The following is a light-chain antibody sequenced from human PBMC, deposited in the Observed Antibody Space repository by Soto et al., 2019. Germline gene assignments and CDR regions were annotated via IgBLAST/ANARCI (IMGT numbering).Light chain of an antibody. CDR1: SSDVGNYNY. Sequence: QSVLTQPASVSGSPGQSITISCTGTSSDVGNYNYVSWYQQHPGKAPKLIIYDVTNRPSGVSNRFSGSKSGNTASLTISGLQAEDEADYYCSSYTTITTQVFGGGTKVTVL. CDR2: DVT. CDR3: SSYTTITTQV. V-gene: IGLV2-14*01. J-gene: IGLJ2*01.